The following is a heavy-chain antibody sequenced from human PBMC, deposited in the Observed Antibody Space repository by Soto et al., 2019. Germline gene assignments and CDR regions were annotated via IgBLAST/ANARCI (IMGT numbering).Heavy chain of an antibody. D-gene: IGHD4-17*01. Sequence: PSETLSLTCTVSGGSISSYYWSWIRQPPGKGLEWIGYIYYSGSTNYNPSLKSRVTISVDTSKNQFSLKLSSVTAADTAVYYCATRNYGDYLKDWYFDLWGRGTLVTVSS. CDR1: GGSISSYY. J-gene: IGHJ2*01. CDR3: ATRNYGDYLKDWYFDL. V-gene: IGHV4-59*08. CDR2: IYYSGST.